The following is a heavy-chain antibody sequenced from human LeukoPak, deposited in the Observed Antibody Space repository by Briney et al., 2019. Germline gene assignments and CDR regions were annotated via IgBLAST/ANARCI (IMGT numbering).Heavy chain of an antibody. V-gene: IGHV1-24*01. CDR2: FDPEDGET. CDR1: GYTLTELS. J-gene: IGHJ4*02. Sequence: GASVKVSCKVSGYTLTELSMHWVRQAPGKGLEWMRGFDPEDGETIYAQKFQGRVTMTEDTSTDTAYMELSSLRSEDTAVYYCATDYPTNGVPQSAFDYRGQGTLVTVSS. CDR3: ATDYPTNGVPQSAFDY. D-gene: IGHD2-8*01.